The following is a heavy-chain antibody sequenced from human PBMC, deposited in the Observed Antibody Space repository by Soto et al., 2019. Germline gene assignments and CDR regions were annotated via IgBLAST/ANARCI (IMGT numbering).Heavy chain of an antibody. D-gene: IGHD2-15*01. CDR1: GFTFSSYS. CDR2: ISSSSSYI. J-gene: IGHJ4*02. Sequence: EVQLVESGGGLVKPGGSLRLSCAASGFTFSSYSMNWVRQAPGKGLEWVSSISSSSSYIYYADSVKGRFTISRDNAKTSLYLQMNSLRAEDTAVYYCARDGEYCSGGSCYVFDYWGQGTLVTVSS. V-gene: IGHV3-21*01. CDR3: ARDGEYCSGGSCYVFDY.